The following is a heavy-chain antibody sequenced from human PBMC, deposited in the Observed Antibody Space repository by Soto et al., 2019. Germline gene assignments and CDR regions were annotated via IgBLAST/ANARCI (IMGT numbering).Heavy chain of an antibody. D-gene: IGHD3-16*01. CDR2: IGPGIGAT. Sequence: ASVKVSCKASGYTFTGHYIHWVRQAPEQGPEWMGEIGPGIGATRYAQSFQGRVTMTTDTSTNTAYMELKSLTSVDTAVYYCAGDKNRQFYPSYVDYWGQGTLVTVSS. CDR1: GYTFTGHY. CDR3: AGDKNRQFYPSYVDY. V-gene: IGHV1-2*02. J-gene: IGHJ4*02.